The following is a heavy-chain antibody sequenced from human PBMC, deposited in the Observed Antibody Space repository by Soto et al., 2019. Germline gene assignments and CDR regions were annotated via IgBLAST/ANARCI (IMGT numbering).Heavy chain of an antibody. Sequence: GGSLRLSCAASGFSFTNAWMSWVRQAPGKGLEWIGRIKSKTDGATTDYAGPVKGRFTISRDDSKKTLFVQMNGLKTEDTAVYYCTPIIPKGKWELGPWGHGTLVTDSP. V-gene: IGHV3-15*05. D-gene: IGHD1-26*01. J-gene: IGHJ5*02. CDR3: TPIIPKGKWELGP. CDR1: GFSFTNAW. CDR2: IKSKTDGATT.